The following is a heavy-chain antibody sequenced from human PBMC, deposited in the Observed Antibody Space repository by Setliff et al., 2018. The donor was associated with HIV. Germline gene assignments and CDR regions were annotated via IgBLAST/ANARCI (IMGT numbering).Heavy chain of an antibody. CDR1: GYMFTDYY. J-gene: IGHJ6*01. D-gene: IGHD3-3*01. Sequence: GASVKVSCKASGYMFTDYYMHWVRQAPGQGLEWMGWINPHSGDTNYAQKFQDRVTMTRDTSVNIAYMQLSRLRSDDTAVYYCARAPTLFGVEYYYYFGMD. CDR3: ARAPTLFGVEYYYYFGMD. V-gene: IGHV1-2*02. CDR2: INPHSGDT.